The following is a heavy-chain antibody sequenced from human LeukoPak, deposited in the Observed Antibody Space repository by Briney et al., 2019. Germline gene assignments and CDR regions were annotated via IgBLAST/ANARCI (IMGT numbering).Heavy chain of an antibody. Sequence: GASVKVSRKASGYTSTGYYMHWVRQAPGQGLEWMGWINPNSGGTNYAQKFQGWVTMTRDTSISTAYMELSRLRSDDTAVYYCARDLYYYDSSGYTYYYYGMDVWGQGTTVTVSS. J-gene: IGHJ6*02. D-gene: IGHD3-22*01. CDR3: ARDLYYYDSSGYTYYYYGMDV. V-gene: IGHV1-2*04. CDR1: GYTSTGYY. CDR2: INPNSGGT.